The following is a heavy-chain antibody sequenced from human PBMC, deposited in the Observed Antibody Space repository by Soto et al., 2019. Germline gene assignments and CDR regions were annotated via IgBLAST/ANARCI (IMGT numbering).Heavy chain of an antibody. Sequence: QLQLQESGPGLVKPSETLSLTCTVSGGSISSSSYYWAWDRQPPGKGLEWIGSVYYTGTTYYNPSLKSRVTISEDTPKNQFSLKLSSVTAADTAVFYCPRLIQCKTNSCYFDYWGQGTLVTVSS. J-gene: IGHJ4*02. CDR3: PRLIQCKTNSCYFDY. D-gene: IGHD2-2*01. CDR2: VYYTGTT. V-gene: IGHV4-39*01. CDR1: GGSISSSSYY.